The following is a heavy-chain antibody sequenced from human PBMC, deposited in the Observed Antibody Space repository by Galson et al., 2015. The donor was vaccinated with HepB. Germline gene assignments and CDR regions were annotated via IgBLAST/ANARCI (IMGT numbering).Heavy chain of an antibody. CDR1: GFTFSDYG. CDR3: ARGVRPDTMISGY. D-gene: IGHD3-22*01. CDR2: ISSSSSYI. V-gene: IGHV3-21*01. J-gene: IGHJ4*02. Sequence: SLRLSCAASGFTFSDYGIHWVRQAPGKGLEWVSSISSSSSYIYYADSVKGRFTISRDNAKNSLYLQMNSLRAEDTAVYYCARGVRPDTMISGYWGQGTLVTVSS.